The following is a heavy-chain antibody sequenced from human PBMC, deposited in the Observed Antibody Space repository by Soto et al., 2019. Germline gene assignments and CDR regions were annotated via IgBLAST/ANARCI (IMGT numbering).Heavy chain of an antibody. V-gene: IGHV1-2*02. J-gene: IGHJ3*02. CDR1: GYPVTAYY. CDR3: ARGGGVGVAGSAAFDM. D-gene: IGHD3-3*01. CDR2: INPATGAA. Sequence: QLHLVQSGAVVKKPGASVTVYCSASGYPVTAYYMHWVRQAPGRGLEWMGGINPATGAAKYTQPFQGRVTMTRDTSTSTGFMELGGLTSEDTAVFYCARGGGVGVAGSAAFDMWGQGTLVTVSS.